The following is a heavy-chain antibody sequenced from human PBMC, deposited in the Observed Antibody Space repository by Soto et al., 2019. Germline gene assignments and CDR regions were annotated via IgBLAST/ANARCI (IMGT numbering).Heavy chain of an antibody. CDR1: GGSVNSGGYS. CDR2: ISPSGSP. V-gene: IGHV4-30-2*01. Sequence: SATLSITCSVSGGSVNSGGYSWSWIRQPPGKGLEWIGFISPSGSPAYNPSLKSRVTISVDRSNNQISLELSSVTAADTAVYYCAKDSPVSGNYQDLDYWGQGTLVTVSS. J-gene: IGHJ4*02. D-gene: IGHD1-26*01. CDR3: AKDSPVSGNYQDLDY.